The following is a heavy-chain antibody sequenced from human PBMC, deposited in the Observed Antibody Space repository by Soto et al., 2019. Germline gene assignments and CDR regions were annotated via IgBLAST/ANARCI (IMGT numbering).Heavy chain of an antibody. CDR2: IWYDGSNK. D-gene: IGHD6-19*01. CDR3: ARWCNEQWLDTIDY. CDR1: GFTFSRYG. V-gene: IGHV3-33*01. Sequence: QVQLVESGGGVVQPGRSLRLSCAASGFTFSRYGMHWVRQAPGKGLEWVAVIWYDGSNKYYADSVKGRFTISRDNSKNTLYLQMNSLRAEDTAVYYCARWCNEQWLDTIDYWGQGTLVTVSS. J-gene: IGHJ4*02.